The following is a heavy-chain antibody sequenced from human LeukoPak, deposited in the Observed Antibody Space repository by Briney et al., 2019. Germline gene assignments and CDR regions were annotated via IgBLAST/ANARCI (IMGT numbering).Heavy chain of an antibody. CDR3: ARASHDYGDYSHFDY. CDR1: GGSISSRNW. V-gene: IGHV4-4*02. J-gene: IGHJ4*02. CDR2: IYHSGST. Sequence: SETLSLTCAVSGGSISSRNWWSWVRQPPGKGLEWVGEIYHSGSTNYNPSLKTRVTISVDKAKNLFPLKLSSVTAADTAVYYCARASHDYGDYSHFDYWGQGTLVTVSS. D-gene: IGHD4-17*01.